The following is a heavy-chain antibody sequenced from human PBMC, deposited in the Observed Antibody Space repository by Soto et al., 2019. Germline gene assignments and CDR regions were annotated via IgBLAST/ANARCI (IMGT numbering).Heavy chain of an antibody. CDR2: IHYSGST. CDR3: TRELSTTWFDP. CDR1: GGSINSGGYY. Sequence: SETLSLTCTVSGGSINSGGYYWSWIRQHPGKGLEWIGYIHYSGSTHYNASLKSRLTMSVDTSKNQFSLKLSSVTAADTAVYYCTRELSTTWFDPWGQGTLVTVS. V-gene: IGHV4-31*03. J-gene: IGHJ5*02. D-gene: IGHD5-12*01.